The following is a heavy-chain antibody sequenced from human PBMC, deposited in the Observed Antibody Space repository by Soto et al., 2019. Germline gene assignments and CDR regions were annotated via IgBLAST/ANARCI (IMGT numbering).Heavy chain of an antibody. D-gene: IGHD3-9*01. CDR2: IYYRGNI. Sequence: QVQLQESGPGLVKPSQTLSLTCTVSRASISSADYFWSWIRQPPGQGLEWIGYIYYRGNIFYNPSLESRVTISVDSSKNRFHRKLTAVTAADTAVYYCARQRTVYFARPGDWLDPWGQGTLVTVSS. CDR3: ARQRTVYFARPGDWLDP. V-gene: IGHV4-30-4*01. J-gene: IGHJ5*02. CDR1: RASISSADYF.